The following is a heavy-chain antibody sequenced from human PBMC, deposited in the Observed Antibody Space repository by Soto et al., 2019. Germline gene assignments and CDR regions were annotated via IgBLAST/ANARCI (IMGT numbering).Heavy chain of an antibody. CDR2: INPNRGDT. Sequence: QVQLVQSGAEVKKPGASVKVSCKASGYTFTGYFMHWVRQAPGQGLEWMGWINPNRGDTNFAQKFQDWVTMTRDTSISTAYMELSNLRSDDTAVYYCARTDGSDSLHAFDMWGQGTMVTVSS. V-gene: IGHV1-2*04. CDR3: ARTDGSDSLHAFDM. J-gene: IGHJ3*02. D-gene: IGHD3-10*01. CDR1: GYTFTGYF.